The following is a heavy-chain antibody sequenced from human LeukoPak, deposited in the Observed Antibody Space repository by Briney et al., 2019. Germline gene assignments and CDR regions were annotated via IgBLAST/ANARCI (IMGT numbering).Heavy chain of an antibody. V-gene: IGHV3-33*05. CDR3: ARGGHRQKEF. D-gene: IGHD3-10*01. CDR1: GFTFSSYG. J-gene: IGHJ4*02. CDR2: ISYDGSNK. Sequence: GRSLRLSCAASGFTFSSYGMHWVRQAPGKGLEWVAAISYDGSNKYYADSVKGRFTISRDNSKNTLYLQMNSLRAEDTAVYYCARGGHRQKEFWGQGTLVTVSS.